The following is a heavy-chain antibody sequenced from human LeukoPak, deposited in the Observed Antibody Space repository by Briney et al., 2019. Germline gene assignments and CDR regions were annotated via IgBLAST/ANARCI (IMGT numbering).Heavy chain of an antibody. D-gene: IGHD6-13*01. CDR3: AKDLEGCSSSPTGDY. Sequence: PGGSLRLSCAASGFTFSSYAMSWVRQAPGKGLEWVSAISGSGGSTYYADSVKGRFTISRDNSKNTLYLQMNSLRAEDTAVYYCAKDLEGCSSSPTGDYWGQGTLVTVSS. CDR1: GFTFSSYA. V-gene: IGHV3-23*01. J-gene: IGHJ4*02. CDR2: ISGSGGST.